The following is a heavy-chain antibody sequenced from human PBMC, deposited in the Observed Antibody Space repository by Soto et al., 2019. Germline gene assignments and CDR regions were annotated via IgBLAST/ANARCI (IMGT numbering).Heavy chain of an antibody. D-gene: IGHD3-10*01. Sequence: SETLSLTCTVSGGSISSGDYYWSWIRQPPGKGLEWIGYIYYSGSTYYNPSLKSRVTISVDTSKNQFSLKLSSVTAADTAVYYCARDGKGYYYGSGSYYKGDYYYGMDVWGQGTTVTVSS. CDR3: ARDGKGYYYGSGSYYKGDYYYGMDV. CDR1: GGSISSGDYY. CDR2: IYYSGST. V-gene: IGHV4-30-4*01. J-gene: IGHJ6*02.